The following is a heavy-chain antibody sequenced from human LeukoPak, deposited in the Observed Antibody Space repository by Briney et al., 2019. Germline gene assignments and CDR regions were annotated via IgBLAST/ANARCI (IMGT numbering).Heavy chain of an antibody. CDR2: IHTSGST. V-gene: IGHV4-4*07. CDR3: ARGVGPQSY. D-gene: IGHD1-26*01. CDR1: GYSISSGYY. J-gene: IGHJ4*02. Sequence: SETLSLTCTVSGYSISSGYYWGWIRQPAGKGLEWIGRIHTSGSTNYNPSLKSRVTMSVDTSKNQFSLKLSSVTAADTAVYYCARGVGPQSYWGQGTLVTVSS.